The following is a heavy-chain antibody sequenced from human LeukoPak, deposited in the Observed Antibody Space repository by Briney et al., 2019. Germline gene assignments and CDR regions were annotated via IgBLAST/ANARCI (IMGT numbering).Heavy chain of an antibody. D-gene: IGHD2-2*01. CDR2: INHSGST. Sequence: SETLSLTCTVSGGSISSYYWSWIRQPPGKGLEWIGEINHSGSTNYNPSLKSRVTISVDTSKNQFSLKLSSVTAADTAVYYCARLVRYCSSTSCYVVFDYWGQGTLVTVSS. J-gene: IGHJ4*02. CDR3: ARLVRYCSSTSCYVVFDY. CDR1: GGSISSYY. V-gene: IGHV4-34*01.